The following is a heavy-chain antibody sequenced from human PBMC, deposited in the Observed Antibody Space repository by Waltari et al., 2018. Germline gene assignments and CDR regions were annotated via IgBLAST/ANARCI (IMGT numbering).Heavy chain of an antibody. V-gene: IGHV3-23*01. CDR2: VSGSGATT. Sequence: EVQLLESGGGLIQPGGSLRLSCAASGFSFGGFASNWVRQAPGKGLEWVSGVSGSGATTNYADSVRGRFTVSRDNTRNTVYLQMNSLRVEDTAVYYCAKAFRGYSGSYFDIWGRGTLVAVSA. CDR3: AKAFRGYSGSYFDI. CDR1: GFSFGGFA. D-gene: IGHD5-12*01. J-gene: IGHJ4*02.